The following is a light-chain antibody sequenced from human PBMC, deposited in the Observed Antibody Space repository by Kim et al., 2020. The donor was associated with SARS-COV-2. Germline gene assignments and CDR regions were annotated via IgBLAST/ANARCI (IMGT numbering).Light chain of an antibody. J-gene: IGKJ1*01. CDR1: QSVSSI. V-gene: IGKV3-15*01. CDR2: GAS. Sequence: SVSPGERATLSCRASQSVSSILAWYQQKPGQAPRLLIYGASTRATGIPARFSGSGSGTEFILTISSLQSEDFAVYYCQEYDTWPVFGQGTKVDIK. CDR3: QEYDTWPV.